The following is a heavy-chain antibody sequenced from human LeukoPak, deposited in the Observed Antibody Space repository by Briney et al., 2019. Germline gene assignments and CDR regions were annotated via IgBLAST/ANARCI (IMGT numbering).Heavy chain of an antibody. Sequence: PSETLSLTCTVSGGSISSYYWTWIRQPPGKGLEWIGYIYYSGSTNYNPSLKSRVTISVDTSKNQFSLKLNSVTAADTAVYYCARITYYGSGSDYWGQGTLVTVSS. V-gene: IGHV4-59*08. CDR3: ARITYYGSGSDY. J-gene: IGHJ4*02. CDR1: GGSISSYY. CDR2: IYYSGST. D-gene: IGHD3-10*01.